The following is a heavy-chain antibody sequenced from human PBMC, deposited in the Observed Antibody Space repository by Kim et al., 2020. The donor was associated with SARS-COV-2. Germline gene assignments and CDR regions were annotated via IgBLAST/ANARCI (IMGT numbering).Heavy chain of an antibody. CDR3: ARDGVLLWFRESWNHHDY. J-gene: IGHJ4*02. Sequence: ASVKVSCKASGYTFTSYAMNWVRQAPGQGLEWMGWINTNTGNPTYAQGFTGRFVFSLDTSVSTAYLQISSLKAEDTAVYYCARDGVLLWFRESWNHHDYWGQGTLATVSS. CDR1: GYTFTSYA. V-gene: IGHV7-4-1*02. CDR2: INTNTGNP. D-gene: IGHD3-10*01.